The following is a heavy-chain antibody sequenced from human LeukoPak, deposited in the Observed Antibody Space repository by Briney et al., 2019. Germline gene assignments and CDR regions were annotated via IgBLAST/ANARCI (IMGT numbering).Heavy chain of an antibody. J-gene: IGHJ5*02. CDR2: IYYSGST. CDR3: AREVLRITIFGVVIKRSWFDP. Sequence: GSLRLSCAASGFTFSSYSMNWVRQAPGKGLEWIGSIYYSGSTYYNPSLKSRVTISVDTSKNQFSLKLSSVTAADTAVYYCAREVLRITIFGVVIKRSWFDPWGQGTLVTVSS. D-gene: IGHD3-3*01. CDR1: GFTFSSYSMN. V-gene: IGHV4-59*05.